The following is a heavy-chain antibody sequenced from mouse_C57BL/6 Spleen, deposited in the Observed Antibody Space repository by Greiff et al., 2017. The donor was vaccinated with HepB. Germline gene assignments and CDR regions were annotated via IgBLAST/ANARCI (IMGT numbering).Heavy chain of an antibody. V-gene: IGHV7-1*01. D-gene: IGHD1-1*01. J-gene: IGHJ4*01. CDR2: SRNKANDYTT. CDR1: GFTFSDFY. Sequence: EVKLMESGGGLVQSGRSLRLSCATSGFTFSDFYMEWVRQAPGKGLEWIAASRNKANDYTTEYSASVKGRFIVSRDTSQSILYLQMNALRAEDTAVYYCARDAYYYDAMDYWGQGTSVTVSS. CDR3: ARDAYYYDAMDY.